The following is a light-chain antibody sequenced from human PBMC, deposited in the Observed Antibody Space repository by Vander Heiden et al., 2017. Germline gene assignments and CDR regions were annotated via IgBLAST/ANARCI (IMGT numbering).Light chain of an antibody. CDR3: QSYDSSLSGSRV. J-gene: IGLJ2*01. Sequence: QSVLTQPPSVPGAPGQSVTISCTGSSSNIGTAPKLLIYGNSTRPSGVPDRFSGSKSGTSASLAIAGLQAEDEADYYCQSYDSSLSGSRVFGGGTKLTVL. CDR1: SSNIG. CDR2: GNS. V-gene: IGLV1-40*01.